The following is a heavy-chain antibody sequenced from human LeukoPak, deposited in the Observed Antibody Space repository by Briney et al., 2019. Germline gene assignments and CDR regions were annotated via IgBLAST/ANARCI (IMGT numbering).Heavy chain of an antibody. J-gene: IGHJ6*02. V-gene: IGHV3-30*18. D-gene: IGHD2-2*01. CDR3: AKPLREYQLLYGMDV. Sequence: GGSLRLSCAASGFTFSSYGMHWVRQAPGKGLEWVAVISYDGSNKYYADSVKGRFTISRDNSKNTLYLQMNSLRAEDTAVYYCAKPLREYQLLYGMDVWGQGTTVTASS. CDR2: ISYDGSNK. CDR1: GFTFSSYG.